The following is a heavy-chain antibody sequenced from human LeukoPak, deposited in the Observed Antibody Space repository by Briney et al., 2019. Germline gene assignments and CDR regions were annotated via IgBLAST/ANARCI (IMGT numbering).Heavy chain of an antibody. CDR1: GYSISSGYY. D-gene: IGHD3-9*01. CDR3: ARLGYDILTGYTVGYY. CDR2: IYHSGST. Sequence: SETLSLTCAVSGYSISSGYYWGWIRQPPGKGLEWIGSIYHSGSTYYNPSLKSRVTISVDTSKNQFSLRLSSVTAADTAVYYCARLGYDILTGYTVGYYWGQGTLVTVSS. J-gene: IGHJ4*02. V-gene: IGHV4-38-2*01.